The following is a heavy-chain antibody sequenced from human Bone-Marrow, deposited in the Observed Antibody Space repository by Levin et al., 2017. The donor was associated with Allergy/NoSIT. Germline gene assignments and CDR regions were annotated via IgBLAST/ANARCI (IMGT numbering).Heavy chain of an antibody. CDR3: ARSGNFRYFDI. J-gene: IGHJ2*01. CDR1: GGSISSYGSY. Sequence: SETLSLTCTVSGGSISSYGSYWSWIRQHPGKGLEWIGYIYHGGSTYYNPSLGSRVTISLDKSKNQFSLKLTSVTAADTAVYYCARSGNFRYFDIWGRGTLVTVSS. D-gene: IGHD3-10*01. V-gene: IGHV4-31*03. CDR2: IYHGGST.